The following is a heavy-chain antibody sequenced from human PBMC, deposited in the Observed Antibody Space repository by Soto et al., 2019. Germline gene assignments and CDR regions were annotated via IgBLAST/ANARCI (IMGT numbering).Heavy chain of an antibody. CDR1: GFTFSSYG. Sequence: QVQLVESGGGVVQPGRSLRLSCAASGFTFSSYGMHWVRQAPGKGLEWVAVISYDGSNKYYADSVKGRFTISRDNSKNKLYLQMNSLRAEETAVDYCAKETYSGPLDYWGQGTLVTVSS. CDR3: AKETYSGPLDY. J-gene: IGHJ4*02. CDR2: ISYDGSNK. V-gene: IGHV3-30*18. D-gene: IGHD2-15*01.